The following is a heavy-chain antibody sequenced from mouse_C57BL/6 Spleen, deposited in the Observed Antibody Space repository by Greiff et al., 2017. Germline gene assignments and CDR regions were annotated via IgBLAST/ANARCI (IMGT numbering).Heavy chain of an antibody. CDR2: ISYDGSN. D-gene: IGHD1-1*01. V-gene: IGHV3-6*01. J-gene: IGHJ4*01. CDR3: GVAALVMDY. Sequence: EVQLQESGPGLVKPSQSLSLTCSVTGYSFTSCYYWNCHRQFPGNKLEWMGYISYDGSNNYRPSLKNRISITRDTTKNQFFLQLNSVTNEDTATYYCGVAALVMDYWGQGTSVTVSS. CDR1: GYSFTSCYY.